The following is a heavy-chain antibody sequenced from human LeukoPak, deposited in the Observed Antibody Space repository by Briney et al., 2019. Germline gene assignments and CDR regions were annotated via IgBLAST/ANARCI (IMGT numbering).Heavy chain of an antibody. CDR2: IYYSGST. Sequence: SETLSLTCTVSGGSISSSSYYWGWIRQPPGKGLEWIGSIYYSGSTYYNPSLKSRVTISVDTSKNQFSLKLSSVTAADTAVYYCARQWLDSTNWFDPWGQGTLVTVSS. CDR3: ARQWLDSTNWFDP. D-gene: IGHD6-19*01. CDR1: GGSISSSSYY. J-gene: IGHJ5*02. V-gene: IGHV4-39*07.